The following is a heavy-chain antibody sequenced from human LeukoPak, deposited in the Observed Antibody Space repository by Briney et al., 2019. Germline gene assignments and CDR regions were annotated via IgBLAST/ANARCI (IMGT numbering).Heavy chain of an antibody. CDR3: ARESNDAFDI. Sequence: PGGSLRLSCAASGFTFSDYYWSWIRQPPGKGLEWIGYIYYSGSTNYNPSLKSRVTISVDTSKNQFSLKLSSVTAADTAVYYCARESNDAFDIWGQGTMVTVSS. CDR2: IYYSGST. D-gene: IGHD4-11*01. CDR1: GFTFSDYY. V-gene: IGHV4-59*01. J-gene: IGHJ3*02.